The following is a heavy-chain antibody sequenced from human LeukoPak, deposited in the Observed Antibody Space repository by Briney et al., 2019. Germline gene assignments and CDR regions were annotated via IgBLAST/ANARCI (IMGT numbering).Heavy chain of an antibody. J-gene: IGHJ1*01. D-gene: IGHD6-19*01. Sequence: GGSLRLSCAASGFTFSSYGMHWVRQAPGKGLEWVAFIRYDGSNKYYADSVKGRLTISRDNSKNTLYLQMNSLRAEDTAVYYCATAPTSSGWYGNNEYFQHWGQGTLVTVSS. CDR3: ATAPTSSGWYGNNEYFQH. V-gene: IGHV3-30*02. CDR2: IRYDGSNK. CDR1: GFTFSSYG.